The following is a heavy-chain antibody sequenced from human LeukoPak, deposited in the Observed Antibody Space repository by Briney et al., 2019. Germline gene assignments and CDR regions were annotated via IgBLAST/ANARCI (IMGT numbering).Heavy chain of an antibody. D-gene: IGHD3-3*01. Sequence: PSDTLSLTCTVSGGSISSYYWSWIRQPPGKGLEWIGYIYYSGSTNYNPSLKSRVTISVDTSKNPFSLKLSSVTAADTAVYYCARDKNRSLGYGMDVWGQGTTVTVSS. CDR3: ARDKNRSLGYGMDV. V-gene: IGHV4-59*01. J-gene: IGHJ6*02. CDR1: GGSISSYY. CDR2: IYYSGST.